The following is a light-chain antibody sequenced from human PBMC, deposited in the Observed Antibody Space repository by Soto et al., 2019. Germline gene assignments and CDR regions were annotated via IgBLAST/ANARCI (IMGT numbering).Light chain of an antibody. CDR3: QQYYSYLAIT. CDR1: QGISSY. V-gene: IGKV1-8*01. Sequence: AIRMTQSPSSLSASTGDRVTITCRASQGISSYLALYQHKPGKAPKLLIYPASTLQSGVPSRFSGSGSGTDFTLTIRCLQSEDFATYYCQQYYSYLAITFGQGTRLAIK. CDR2: PAS. J-gene: IGKJ5*01.